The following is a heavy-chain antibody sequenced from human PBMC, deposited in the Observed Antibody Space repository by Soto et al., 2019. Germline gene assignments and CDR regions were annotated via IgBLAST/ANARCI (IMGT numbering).Heavy chain of an antibody. V-gene: IGHV3-23*01. CDR2: ISGSGGST. CDR1: GFTFSSYA. Sequence: GGSLRLSCTASGFTFSSYAMSWVRQSPGKGLEWVSAISGSGGSTYYADSVKGRFTISRDNSKNTLYLQMNSLRAEDTAVYYCAKYRDKLNWFDPWGQGTLDTVS. J-gene: IGHJ5*02. D-gene: IGHD1-1*01. CDR3: AKYRDKLNWFDP.